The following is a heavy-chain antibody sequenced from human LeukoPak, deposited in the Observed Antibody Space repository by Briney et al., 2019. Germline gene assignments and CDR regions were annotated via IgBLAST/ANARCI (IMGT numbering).Heavy chain of an antibody. CDR2: IKQDGSEK. D-gene: IGHD4-17*01. CDR3: AREFYGDYNDAFDI. J-gene: IGHJ3*02. V-gene: IGHV3-7*01. CDR1: GFTFSSYW. Sequence: PGGSLRLSCAASGFTFSSYWMSWVRQAPGKGLEWVANIKQDGSEKYYVDSVKGRFTISRDNAKNSLYLQMNSLRAEDTAVYYGAREFYGDYNDAFDIWGQGTMVTVSS.